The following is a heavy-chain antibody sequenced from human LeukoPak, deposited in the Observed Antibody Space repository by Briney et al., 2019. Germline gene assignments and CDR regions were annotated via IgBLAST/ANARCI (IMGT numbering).Heavy chain of an antibody. V-gene: IGHV3-23*01. CDR2: ISLIGGST. CDR3: AKDRYCSSTTCSRYFDY. J-gene: IGHJ4*02. CDR1: GFHFSNFA. Sequence: PGRSLRLSCAASGFHFSNFAMHWVRQAPGKGLEWVSAISLIGGSTHYADSVKGRFTISRDNSMNTLYLQMNSLSAEDTAVYYCAKDRYCSSTTCSRYFDYWGQGTLVTVSS. D-gene: IGHD2-2*01.